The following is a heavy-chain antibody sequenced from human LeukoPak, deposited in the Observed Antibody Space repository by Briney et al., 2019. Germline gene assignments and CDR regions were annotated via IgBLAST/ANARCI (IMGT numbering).Heavy chain of an antibody. CDR3: ARAADSSSLGY. J-gene: IGHJ4*02. D-gene: IGHD6-13*01. CDR1: GFTFSSSA. V-gene: IGHV3-30*04. CDR2: ISYVARNE. Sequence: GGSLRLSCAASGFTFSSSAMHWVRQTPGRGLGWVAVISYVARNEYYADSVKGRFTISRDNSKNTLYLEMNSLRVEGTAVYYCARAADSSSLGYWGPGTLVTVSS.